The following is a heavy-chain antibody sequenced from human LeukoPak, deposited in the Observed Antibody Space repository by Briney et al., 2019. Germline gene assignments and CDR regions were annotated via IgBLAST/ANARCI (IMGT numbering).Heavy chain of an antibody. CDR1: GFTFSSYG. Sequence: PGGSLRLSCAASGFTFSSYGMHWVRQAPGKGLEWVAKIKQDGSRKDYVDSVKGRFTISRDNAKNSLYLEMSSLRVEDTGVYYCARENPYVSWGQGTLVTVSS. J-gene: IGHJ5*02. D-gene: IGHD1-14*01. CDR3: ARENPYVS. V-gene: IGHV3-7*01. CDR2: IKQDGSRK.